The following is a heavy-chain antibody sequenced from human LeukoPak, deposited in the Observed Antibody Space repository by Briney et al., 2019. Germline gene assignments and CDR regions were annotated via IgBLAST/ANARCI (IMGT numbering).Heavy chain of an antibody. CDR3: ARSPNYDSSGYYHYYFDY. CDR1: GGTFSSYA. V-gene: IGHV1-69*13. Sequence: SVKVSCKASGGTFSSYAISWVRQAPGQGLEWMGGIIPIFGTANHAQKFQGRVTITADESTSTAYMELSSLRSEDTAVCYCARSPNYDSSGYYHYYFDYWGQGTLVTVSS. D-gene: IGHD3-22*01. J-gene: IGHJ4*02. CDR2: IIPIFGTA.